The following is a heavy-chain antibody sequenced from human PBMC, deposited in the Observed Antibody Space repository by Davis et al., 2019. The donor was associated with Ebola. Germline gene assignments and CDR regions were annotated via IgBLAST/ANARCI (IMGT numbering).Heavy chain of an antibody. CDR1: GYTFTDSY. CDR3: ARALDRLLDFDY. J-gene: IGHJ4*02. Sequence: VKVSCKASGYTFTDSYMNWVRQAPGQGLEWMGIIAPSGDFTRFAPKFQGRITLTTDTSTNTVYMELTSLKSEDTAVYYCARALDRLLDFDYWGQGTLVTVSS. D-gene: IGHD3-3*01. CDR2: IAPSGDFT. V-gene: IGHV1-46*01.